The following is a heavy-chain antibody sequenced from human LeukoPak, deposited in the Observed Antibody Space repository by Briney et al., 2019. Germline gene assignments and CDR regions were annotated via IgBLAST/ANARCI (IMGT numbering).Heavy chain of an antibody. Sequence: ASVKVSCKASGFTFTSSAMQWVRQARGQRLEWIGWIVVGRGNTNYAQKFQERVTITRDMSTNTAYMELSSLRSEDTAVYYCAAVPHYYYDSSGYYFDAFDIWGQGTMVTVSS. CDR3: AAVPHYYYDSSGYYFDAFDI. J-gene: IGHJ3*02. D-gene: IGHD3-22*01. V-gene: IGHV1-58*02. CDR2: IVVGRGNT. CDR1: GFTFTSSA.